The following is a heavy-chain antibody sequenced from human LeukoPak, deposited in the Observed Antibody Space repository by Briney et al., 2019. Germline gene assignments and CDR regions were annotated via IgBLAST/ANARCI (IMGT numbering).Heavy chain of an antibody. Sequence: GGSLRLSCAASGFTFSNYAMHWVRQAPGKGLEYVSAISSNGGSKYYANSVKGRFTTSRDDSKNTLYLQMGSLSAEDMAIYYCARVTGDRGGFDYWGQGTLVTVSS. CDR2: ISSNGGSK. CDR1: GFTFSNYA. CDR3: ARVTGDRGGFDY. J-gene: IGHJ4*02. D-gene: IGHD7-27*01. V-gene: IGHV3-64*01.